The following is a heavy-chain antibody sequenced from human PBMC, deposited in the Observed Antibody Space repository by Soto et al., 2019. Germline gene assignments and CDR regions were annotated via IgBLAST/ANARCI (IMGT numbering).Heavy chain of an antibody. D-gene: IGHD2-15*01. CDR2: IYSGGST. CDR3: ARAGGYGSGGSWPPDCYGMDV. V-gene: IGHV3-53*04. Sequence: GGSLRLSCAASGFTVSSNYMSWVRQAPGKGLEWVSVIYSGGSTYYADSVKGRFTISRHNSKNTLYLQMNSLRVEDTAVYYCARAGGYGSGGSWPPDCYGMDVWGQGTMVTVSS. CDR1: GFTVSSNY. J-gene: IGHJ6*02.